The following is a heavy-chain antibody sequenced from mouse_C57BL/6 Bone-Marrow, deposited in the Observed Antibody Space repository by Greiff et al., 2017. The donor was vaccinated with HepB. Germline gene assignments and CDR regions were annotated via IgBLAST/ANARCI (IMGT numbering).Heavy chain of an antibody. CDR3: TKTDYYGSSYWYFDV. Sequence: DVMLVESGGGLVQPGGPMKLSCAASGFTFSDAWMDWVRQSPEKGLEWVAEIRNKANNHATYYAESVKGRFTISRDDSKSSVYLQMNSLRAEDTGIYYCTKTDYYGSSYWYFDVWGTGTTVTVSS. V-gene: IGHV6-6*01. CDR1: GFTFSDAW. CDR2: IRNKANNHAT. D-gene: IGHD1-1*01. J-gene: IGHJ1*03.